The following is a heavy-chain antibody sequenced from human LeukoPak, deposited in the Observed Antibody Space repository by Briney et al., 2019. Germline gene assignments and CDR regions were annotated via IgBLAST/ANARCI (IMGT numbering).Heavy chain of an antibody. J-gene: IGHJ4*02. D-gene: IGHD3-3*01. CDR3: ARRKTFWSPGDY. CDR1: GYTFTSYG. Sequence: EASVKVPCKASGYTFTSYGISWVRQAPGQGLEWMGWISAYNGSTNYAQKLQGRVTMTTDTSTSTAYMELRSLRSDDTAVYYCARRKTFWSPGDYWGQGTLVTVSS. V-gene: IGHV1-18*01. CDR2: ISAYNGST.